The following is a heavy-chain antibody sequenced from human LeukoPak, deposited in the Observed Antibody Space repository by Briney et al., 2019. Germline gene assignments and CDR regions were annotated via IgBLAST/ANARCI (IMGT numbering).Heavy chain of an antibody. V-gene: IGHV4-39*01. CDR3: ARGSFPEALRN. D-gene: IGHD6-13*01. CDR1: GGSISSSSYY. Sequence: PSETLSLTCTVSGGSISSSSYYWGWIRQPPGKGLEWIGSIYYSGNTYYNPSLKSRVTISLDTSKNQFSLKLTSVTAADTALYYCARGSFPEALRNWGQGTLVTVSS. J-gene: IGHJ4*02. CDR2: IYYSGNT.